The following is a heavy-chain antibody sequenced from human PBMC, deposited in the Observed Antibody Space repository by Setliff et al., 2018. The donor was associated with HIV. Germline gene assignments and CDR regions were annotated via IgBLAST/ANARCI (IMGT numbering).Heavy chain of an antibody. CDR1: GGSISSGSYY. D-gene: IGHD5-12*01. CDR3: ARRGAYGYDYFDY. J-gene: IGHJ4*02. Sequence: PSETLSLTCTVSGGSISSGSYYWGWIRQPPGKGLEWIGSIFHSAATNYNPSLKSRVTISIDTSKNQFSLKLTSVTAADTAVYYCARRGAYGYDYFDYWGPGILVTVSS. CDR2: IFHSAAT. V-gene: IGHV4-39*07.